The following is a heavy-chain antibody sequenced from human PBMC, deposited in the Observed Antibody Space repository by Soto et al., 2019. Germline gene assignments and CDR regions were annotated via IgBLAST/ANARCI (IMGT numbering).Heavy chain of an antibody. J-gene: IGHJ1*01. CDR1: GGSISSSSYY. CDR3: ARHTAAAYFHH. CDR2: IYYSGST. V-gene: IGHV4-39*01. D-gene: IGHD2-15*01. Sequence: QLQLQESGPGLVKPSETLSLTCTVSGGSISSSSYYWGWIRQPPGKGLEWIGSIYYSGSTYYNPSLKRPVTIPVGTPKNPFALTLRSVPPAPTAVSYSARHTAAAYFHHWGQGTLVTFSS.